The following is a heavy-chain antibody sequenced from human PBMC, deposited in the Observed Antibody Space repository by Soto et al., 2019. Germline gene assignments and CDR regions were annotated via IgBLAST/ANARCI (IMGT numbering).Heavy chain of an antibody. J-gene: IGHJ4*02. D-gene: IGHD3-22*01. CDR1: GGSISSSSYY. Sequence: TSETLSLTCTVSGGSISSSSYYWGWIRQPPGKGLEWIGSISYSGYTYYNPSLKSRVTISVDTSKNQFSLKLSSVTAADTAVYHCASYYYDSSGYYYVPGVYWGQGTLVTVSS. CDR2: ISYSGYT. CDR3: ASYYYDSSGYYYVPGVY. V-gene: IGHV4-39*01.